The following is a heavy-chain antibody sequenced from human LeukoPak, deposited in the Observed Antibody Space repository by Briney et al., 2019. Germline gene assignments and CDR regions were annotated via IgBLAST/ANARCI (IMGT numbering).Heavy chain of an antibody. CDR3: ARHLSGSYYFDYWYFDL. V-gene: IGHV4-59*08. CDR2: IYYSGST. D-gene: IGHD1-26*01. CDR1: GGSISSDY. Sequence: PSETLSLTCTVSGGSISSDYWSWIRQPPGTGLEWIGYIYYSGSTNYNPSLKSRVTISVDTSKNQFSLKLSSVTAADTAVYYCARHLSGSYYFDYWYFDLWGRGTLVTVSS. J-gene: IGHJ2*01.